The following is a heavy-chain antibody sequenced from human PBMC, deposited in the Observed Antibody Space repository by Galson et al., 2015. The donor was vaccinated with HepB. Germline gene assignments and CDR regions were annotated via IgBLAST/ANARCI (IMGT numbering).Heavy chain of an antibody. CDR2: ITGSGDST. J-gene: IGHJ4*02. CDR1: GFTFDRYA. CDR3: AKGEGHSSDWYSS. V-gene: IGHV3-23*01. Sequence: SLRLSCAAPGFTFDRYAMSWVRQAPGKGLEWVSGITGSGDSTYYADSVKGRLTISRDNSQNTLNLQMNSLRAEDTALYYCAKGEGHSSDWYSSWGQGTLVTVSS. D-gene: IGHD6-19*01.